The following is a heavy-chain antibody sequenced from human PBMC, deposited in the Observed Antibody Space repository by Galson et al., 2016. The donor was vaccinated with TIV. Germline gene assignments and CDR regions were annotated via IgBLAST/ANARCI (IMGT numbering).Heavy chain of an antibody. CDR1: GDSITSSNW. V-gene: IGHV4-4*02. Sequence: LSLTCAVSGDSITSSNWWSWVRQPPGKGLEWIGDVYHGGSPNFHPSLQSRVTMSLDRSKNQFSLRLGSVTAADTAVYYCARHLDVGDYDNSGYPDYFDYWGQGILVTVSS. J-gene: IGHJ4*02. D-gene: IGHD3-22*01. CDR3: ARHLDVGDYDNSGYPDYFDY. CDR2: VYHGGSP.